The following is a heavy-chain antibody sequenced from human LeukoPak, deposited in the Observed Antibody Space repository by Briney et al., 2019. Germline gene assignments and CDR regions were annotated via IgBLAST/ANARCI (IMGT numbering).Heavy chain of an antibody. CDR1: GGSISSSSYY. D-gene: IGHD2-2*01. J-gene: IGHJ4*02. V-gene: IGHV4-39*07. CDR2: IYYSGST. CDR3: ARVDCSSTSCYAYYYFDY. Sequence: SETLSLTCTVSGGSISSSSYYWGWIRQPPGKGLEWIGSIYYSGSTYYNPSLKSRVTISVDTSKNQFSLKLSSVTAADTAVYYCARVDCSSTSCYAYYYFDYWGPGTLVTVSP.